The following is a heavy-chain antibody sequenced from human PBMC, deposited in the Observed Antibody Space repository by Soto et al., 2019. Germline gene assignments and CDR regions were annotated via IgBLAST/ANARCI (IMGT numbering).Heavy chain of an antibody. J-gene: IGHJ4*02. CDR3: ARGGHVVVVTAALDY. CDR2: VNPSGGHT. V-gene: IGHV1-46*01. Sequence: QVQLMQSGAEVKKPGASVKVSCKASGDTFTDYYIHWVRQAPGQGLEWMGTVNPSGGHTTYAQHFLGRATMTRDTSTSPLYMELTRLTSDDTAIYYCARGGHVVVVTAALDYWGQGTLVTVSS. D-gene: IGHD2-21*02. CDR1: GDTFTDYY.